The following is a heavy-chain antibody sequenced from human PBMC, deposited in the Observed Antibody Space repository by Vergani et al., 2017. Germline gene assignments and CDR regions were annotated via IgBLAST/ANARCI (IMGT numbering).Heavy chain of an antibody. CDR2: IYYSGST. CDR3: ARGSFREYYFDY. D-gene: IGHD1-26*01. CDR1: GGSISSGGYY. J-gene: IGHJ4*02. V-gene: IGHV4-31*03. Sequence: QVQLQESGPGLVKPSQTLSLTCTVSGGSISSGGYYWSWIRQHPGKGLEWIGYIYYSGSTYYNPSLKSRVTISVDTSKNQFSLKLSSVTVADTAVYYCARGSFREYYFDYWGQGTLVTVSS.